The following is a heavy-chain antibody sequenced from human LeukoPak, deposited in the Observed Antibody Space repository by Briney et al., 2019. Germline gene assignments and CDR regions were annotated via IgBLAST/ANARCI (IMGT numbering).Heavy chain of an antibody. J-gene: IGHJ3*02. Sequence: GSLRLSCAASGFTVSSNYMSWGRQAPGKGLEWVSVIYSGGSTYYADSVKGRFTISRDNSKNTLYLQMNSLRAEDTAVYYCASVFYDILTGYYPRENDAFDIWGQGTMVTVSS. CDR2: IYSGGST. D-gene: IGHD3-9*01. CDR3: ASVFYDILTGYYPRENDAFDI. CDR1: GFTVSSNY. V-gene: IGHV3-53*01.